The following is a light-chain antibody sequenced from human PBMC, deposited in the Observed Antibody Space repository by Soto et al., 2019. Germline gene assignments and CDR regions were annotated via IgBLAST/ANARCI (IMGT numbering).Light chain of an antibody. V-gene: IGKV1-33*01. CDR2: DAS. Sequence: DIQMTQSPSSLSASVGDRVTITCQASQDISNHLNWFQQKPGKAPKLLIYDASNLETGVPSRFSGSGSGTDFTFTISSLQPEDIATYYCQQYYNLPRTFGPGTKVDI. CDR3: QQYYNLPRT. CDR1: QDISNH. J-gene: IGKJ3*01.